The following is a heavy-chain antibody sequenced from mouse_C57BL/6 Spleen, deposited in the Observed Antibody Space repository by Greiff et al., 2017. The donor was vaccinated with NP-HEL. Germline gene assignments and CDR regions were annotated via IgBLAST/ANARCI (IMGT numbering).Heavy chain of an antibody. CDR2: IDPNSGGT. CDR1: GYTFTSYW. CDR3: VITAVVATGFAMGD. D-gene: IGHD1-1*01. J-gene: IGHJ4*01. Sequence: QVQLQQPGAELVKPGASVKLSCKASGYTFTSYWMHWVKQRPGRGLEWIGRIDPNSGGTKYNEKFKSKATLTVDKPSSTAYMQLSSLTSEDSAVYFVVITAVVATGFAMGDRGQGASVTVS. V-gene: IGHV1-72*01.